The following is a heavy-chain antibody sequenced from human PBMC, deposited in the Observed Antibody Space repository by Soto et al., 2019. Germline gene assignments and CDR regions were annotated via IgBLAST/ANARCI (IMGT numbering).Heavy chain of an antibody. CDR2: IWYDGSNK. CDR1: GFTFSSYG. Sequence: GGSLRLSCAASGFTFSSYGMHWVRQAPGKGLEWVAVIWYDGSNKYYADSVKGRFTISRDNSKNTLYLQMNSLRAEDTAVYYCARDGSINDFWSGYRDAFDIWGQGTMVTVSS. J-gene: IGHJ3*02. D-gene: IGHD3-3*01. CDR3: ARDGSINDFWSGYRDAFDI. V-gene: IGHV3-33*01.